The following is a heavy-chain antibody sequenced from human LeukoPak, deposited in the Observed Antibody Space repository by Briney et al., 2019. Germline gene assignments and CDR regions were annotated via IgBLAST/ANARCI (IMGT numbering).Heavy chain of an antibody. D-gene: IGHD3-3*01. CDR3: ARVGVVTIFGVVIIGSDYYYMDV. V-gene: IGHV1-18*01. Sequence: ASVKISCKASGYTFTSYGISWVRQAPGQGLEWMGWISACNGNTNYAQKLQGRVTMTTDTSTSTAYMELRSLRSDDTAVYYCARVGVVTIFGVVIIGSDYYYMDVWGKGTTVTVSS. CDR2: ISACNGNT. CDR1: GYTFTSYG. J-gene: IGHJ6*03.